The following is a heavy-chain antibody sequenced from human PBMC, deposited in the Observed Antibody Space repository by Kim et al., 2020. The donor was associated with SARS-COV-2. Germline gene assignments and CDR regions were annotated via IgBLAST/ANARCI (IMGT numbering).Heavy chain of an antibody. J-gene: IGHJ6*02. Sequence: GGSLRLSCAASGFTFSSYSMNWVRQAPGKGLEWVSYISSSSSTIYYADSVKGRFTISRDNAKNSLYLQMNSLRDEDTAVYYCARGATYYDILTGYYPIGMDVWGQGTTVTVSS. CDR1: GFTFSSYS. V-gene: IGHV3-48*02. D-gene: IGHD3-9*01. CDR2: ISSSSSTI. CDR3: ARGATYYDILTGYYPIGMDV.